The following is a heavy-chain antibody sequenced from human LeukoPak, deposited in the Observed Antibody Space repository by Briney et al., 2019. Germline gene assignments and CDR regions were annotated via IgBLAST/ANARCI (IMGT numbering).Heavy chain of an antibody. D-gene: IGHD6-13*01. J-gene: IGHJ4*02. CDR3: ARDSGSSWREGLNY. V-gene: IGHV3-21*01. CDR2: ISSSSDYI. CDR1: GFIFSTYS. Sequence: PGGSLRLSCAASGFIFSTYSMNWVRQAPGKGLEWVSSISSSSDYIYYADSVKGRFTISRDNAKNSLFLQMNSLRVEDSAVYYCARDSGSSWREGLNYWGQGTLVTVSS.